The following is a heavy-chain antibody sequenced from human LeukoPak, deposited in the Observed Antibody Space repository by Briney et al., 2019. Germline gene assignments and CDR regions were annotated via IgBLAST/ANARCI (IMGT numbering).Heavy chain of an antibody. CDR1: GGSISSTSYY. Sequence: SETLSLTCTVSGGSISSTSYYWGWIRQPPGKGLEWIGEINHSGSTNYNPSLKSRVTISVDTSKNQFSLKLSSVTAADTAVYYCARGEKRWLQLKAWFDPWGQGTLVTVSS. J-gene: IGHJ5*02. V-gene: IGHV4-39*07. CDR2: INHSGST. D-gene: IGHD5-24*01. CDR3: ARGEKRWLQLKAWFDP.